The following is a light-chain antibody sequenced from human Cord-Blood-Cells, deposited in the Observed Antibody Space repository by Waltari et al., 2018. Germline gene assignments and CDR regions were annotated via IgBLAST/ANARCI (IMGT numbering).Light chain of an antibody. Sequence: DIQMTQSPSSLSASVGDRVTITCRASQSISSYLNWYQQKPGKALELLNYAASSLQSWVPSRFSGSGSGTDFTLTISSLQPEDFATYYCQQSYRTPYTFGQGTKLEIK. V-gene: IGKV1-39*01. CDR3: QQSYRTPYT. CDR1: QSISSY. J-gene: IGKJ2*01. CDR2: AAS.